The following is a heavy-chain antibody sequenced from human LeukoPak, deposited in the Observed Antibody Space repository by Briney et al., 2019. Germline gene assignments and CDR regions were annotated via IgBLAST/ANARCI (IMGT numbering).Heavy chain of an antibody. CDR3: ARDQGDCSSTSCYNPEGVLYYMDV. D-gene: IGHD2-2*02. J-gene: IGHJ6*03. V-gene: IGHV3-30*01. CDR2: ISYDGSNK. CDR1: GFTFRSYA. Sequence: SGGSLRLSCAASGFTFRSYAMHGVRPAPGKGLEWVAVISYDGSNKYYADSVKGRFTISRDNSKNTLYLQMNSLRSDDTAVYYRARDQGDCSSTSCYNPEGVLYYMDVWGKGTTVTVSS.